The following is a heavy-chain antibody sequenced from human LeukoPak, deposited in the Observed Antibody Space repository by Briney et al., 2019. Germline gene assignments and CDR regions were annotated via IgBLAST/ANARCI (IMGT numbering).Heavy chain of an antibody. J-gene: IGHJ6*03. CDR3: ARHQFSSTSSSMDV. CDR1: GYTFTNYW. CDR2: IYPGDSDT. Sequence: GESLKISCKGSGYTFTNYWISWVRQMPGKGLEWMGIIYPGDSDTRYSPSFQGQVTISADKSISTAYLQWSSLKASDTAMYYCARHQFSSTSSSMDVWGKGTTVTVSS. V-gene: IGHV5-51*01. D-gene: IGHD2-2*01.